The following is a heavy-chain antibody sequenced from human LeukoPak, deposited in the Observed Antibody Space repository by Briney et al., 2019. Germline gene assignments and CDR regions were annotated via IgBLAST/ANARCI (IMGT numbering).Heavy chain of an antibody. J-gene: IGHJ3*02. D-gene: IGHD3-22*01. CDR1: GGSISRGGYS. CDR3: ARPGRYYDSSGYYVFDI. V-gene: IGHV4-30-4*07. CDR2: FYYSGST. Sequence: SETLSLTCAVSGGSISRGGYSWSWVRQPPGKGLEWLGYFYYSGSTYYNPSLKSRVTISVDTSKNQLSLKLSSVTAADTAVYYCARPGRYYDSSGYYVFDIWGQGTMVTVSS.